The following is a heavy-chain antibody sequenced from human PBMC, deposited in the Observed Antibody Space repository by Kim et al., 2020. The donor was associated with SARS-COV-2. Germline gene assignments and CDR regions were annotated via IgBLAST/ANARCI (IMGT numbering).Heavy chain of an antibody. J-gene: IGHJ4*02. CDR1: GFTFGDYA. D-gene: IGHD3-3*01. Sequence: GGSLRLSCTASGFTFGDYAMSWVRQAPGKGLEWVGSIRSKAYGGTTEYAASVKGRFTISRDDSKSIAYLQMNSLKTEDTAVYYCTRDDFWSGYYVIWGQGTRVTVSS. CDR3: TRDDFWSGYYVI. CDR2: IRSKAYGGTT. V-gene: IGHV3-49*04.